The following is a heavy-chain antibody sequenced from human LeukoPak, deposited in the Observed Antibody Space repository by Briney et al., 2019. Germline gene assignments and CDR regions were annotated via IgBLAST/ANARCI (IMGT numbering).Heavy chain of an antibody. Sequence: HAGRSLRLSCAGSGFIFNNYAMHWVRQPPGKGLEWASGISWNSGSIDYADSVKGRFTISRDNAKNSLYLQMNSLRVEDTAFYYCAKDNRRHYTSGPNPDSLHWGQGALVTVSS. CDR3: AKDNRRHYTSGPNPDSLH. V-gene: IGHV3-9*01. D-gene: IGHD6-19*01. CDR2: ISWNSGSI. CDR1: GFIFNNYA. J-gene: IGHJ4*02.